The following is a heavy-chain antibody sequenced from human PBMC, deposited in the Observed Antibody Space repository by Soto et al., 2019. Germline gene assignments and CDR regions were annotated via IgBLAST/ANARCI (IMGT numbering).Heavy chain of an antibody. CDR3: ARTAAAGKYYYGVDV. V-gene: IGHV5-51*01. CDR2: IYPGDSDT. Sequence: GGALKISCKGSWYSFTIYLIGWVRQMAGKGLEWMGIIYPGDSDTRYSPSFQGQVTISADKSISTAYLQWSSLKASDTAMYYCARTAAAGKYYYGVDVWGQGTTVTVS. CDR1: WYSFTIYL. J-gene: IGHJ6*02. D-gene: IGHD6-13*01.